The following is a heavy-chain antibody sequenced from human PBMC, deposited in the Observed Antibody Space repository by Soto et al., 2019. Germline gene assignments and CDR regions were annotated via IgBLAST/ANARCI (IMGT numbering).Heavy chain of an antibody. D-gene: IGHD3-16*01. Sequence: SQTLPLTCAISGDTVSSNSAGWNWIRQSPSRGLEWLGRTYYRSKWYNDYAVSVRSRITITSDTSKNQFSLHLSSVTAADTAVYYCARHAAYDSVWGKSEGSYYCGQGTVVTV. CDR1: GDTVSSNSAG. J-gene: IGHJ4*02. CDR2: TYYRSKWYN. CDR3: ARHAAYDSVWGKSEGSYY. V-gene: IGHV6-1*01.